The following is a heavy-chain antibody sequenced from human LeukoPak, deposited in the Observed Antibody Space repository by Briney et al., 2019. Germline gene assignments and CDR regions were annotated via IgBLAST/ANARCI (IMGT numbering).Heavy chain of an antibody. J-gene: IGHJ3*02. CDR2: ITSGANII. D-gene: IGHD1-26*01. V-gene: IGHV3-11*01. CDR3: ARASGSPPI. Sequence: SGGSLRLSCAASGFSLSDYYMTWFRQAPGKGLEWVSYITSGANIIYYTDSVKGRFTISRDDAKNSLYLQMNSLRVEDTAVYYCARASGSPPIWGQGTMVTVSS. CDR1: GFSLSDYY.